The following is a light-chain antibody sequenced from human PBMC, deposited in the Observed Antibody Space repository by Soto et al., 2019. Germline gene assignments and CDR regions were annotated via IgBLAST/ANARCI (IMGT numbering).Light chain of an antibody. J-gene: IGKJ1*01. Sequence: DIQMTQSPSTLSGSVGDRVTITCRASQTISSWLAWYQQKPGKAPKLLIYKASTLKRGVPSRFSGSGSGTEFTLPISSLQPDAFATYYCPHWNIYSEAFGQGTKVELK. CDR1: QTISSW. CDR3: PHWNIYSEA. CDR2: KAS. V-gene: IGKV1-5*03.